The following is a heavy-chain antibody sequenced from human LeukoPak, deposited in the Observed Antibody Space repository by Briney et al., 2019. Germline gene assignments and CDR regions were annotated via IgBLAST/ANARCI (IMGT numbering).Heavy chain of an antibody. D-gene: IGHD3-22*01. CDR3: ARDLRRDYYDSSGYSQDEDY. J-gene: IGHJ4*02. V-gene: IGHV3-7*01. Sequence: PGGSLRLSCAASGFTFSSYWMTWVRQAPGKGLEWVANIKQDGSEKYYVDSVKGRFTISSDNAKNSLYLQMNSLRVEDTAVYYCARDLRRDYYDSSGYSQDEDYWGQGTLVTVSS. CDR2: IKQDGSEK. CDR1: GFTFSSYW.